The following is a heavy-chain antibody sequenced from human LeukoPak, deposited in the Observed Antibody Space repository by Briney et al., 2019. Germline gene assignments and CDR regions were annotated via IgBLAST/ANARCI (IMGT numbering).Heavy chain of an antibody. V-gene: IGHV3-21*01. CDR3: ARDTFDIVVVPAAIDY. Sequence: TAGGSLRPSCAASGFTFSSYSMSWVRQAPGKGLEWVSSISSSSSYIYYADSVKGRLTISRDNAKNSLYLQMNSLRAEDTAVYYCARDTFDIVVVPAAIDYWGQGTLVTVSS. D-gene: IGHD2-2*01. J-gene: IGHJ4*02. CDR1: GFTFSSYS. CDR2: ISSSSSYI.